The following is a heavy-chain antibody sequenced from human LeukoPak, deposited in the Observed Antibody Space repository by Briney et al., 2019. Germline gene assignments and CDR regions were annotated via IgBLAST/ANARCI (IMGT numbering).Heavy chain of an antibody. CDR1: GDSMSSSSYY. V-gene: IGHV4-39*01. CDR2: VYYFGNT. Sequence: PSETLSLTCTVSGDSMSSSSYYWGWVRQPPGKGLEWIGSVYYFGNTYYSPSLKSRVTISVDTSKNQFSLKLSSVTAADTAVYYCARHHNIVIVPTARGFDYWGQGTLVTVSS. J-gene: IGHJ4*02. D-gene: IGHD2-2*01. CDR3: ARHHNIVIVPTARGFDY.